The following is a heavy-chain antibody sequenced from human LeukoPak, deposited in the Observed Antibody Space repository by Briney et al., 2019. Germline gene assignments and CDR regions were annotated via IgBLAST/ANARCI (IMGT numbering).Heavy chain of an antibody. D-gene: IGHD4-17*01. Sequence: GGSLRLSCAASGFTFSSYAVSWVRQAPGKGLEWVSAISGSGGSTYYADSVKGRFTISRDNSKNTLYLQMNSLRAEDTAVYYCAKTPYGDYTYFDYWGQGTLVTVSS. CDR2: ISGSGGST. V-gene: IGHV3-23*01. J-gene: IGHJ4*02. CDR3: AKTPYGDYTYFDY. CDR1: GFTFSSYA.